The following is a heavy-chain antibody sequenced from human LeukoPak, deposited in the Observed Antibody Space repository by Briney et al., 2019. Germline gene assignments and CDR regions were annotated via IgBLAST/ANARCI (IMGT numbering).Heavy chain of an antibody. J-gene: IGHJ4*02. D-gene: IGHD2-15*01. Sequence: PGGSLTLSCAASGFAFSDFWRSWIRQAPGKGLEWVANIRHDGNAKNYAPSVRGRFTISRDNAKNSLYLQMNSLTVEDTAVYYCAASHDSAGNDWGQGTLVTVSS. CDR3: AASHDSAGND. CDR1: GFAFSDFW. V-gene: IGHV3-7*01. CDR2: IRHDGNAK.